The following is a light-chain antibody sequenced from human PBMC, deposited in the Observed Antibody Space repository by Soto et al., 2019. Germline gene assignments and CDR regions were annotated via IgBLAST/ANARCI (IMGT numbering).Light chain of an antibody. J-gene: IGLJ2*01. CDR3: SSYTSSDSFT. CDR1: SSDVGGYNY. V-gene: IGLV2-14*03. CDR2: DVS. Sequence: QSVLTQPASVSGSPGQSITISCTGSSSDVGGYNYVSWYQQHSGKAPKLVISDVSNRPSGVSNRFSGSKSGNTASLTISGLQAEDEADYYCSSYTSSDSFTFGGGTKLTVL.